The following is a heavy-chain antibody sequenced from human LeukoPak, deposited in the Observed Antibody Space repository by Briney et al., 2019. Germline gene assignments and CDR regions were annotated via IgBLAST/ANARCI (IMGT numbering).Heavy chain of an antibody. Sequence: SQTLSLTCAISGGSVSSNSASWNWIRQSPSRGLEWLGRTYYRSKWYNDYAVSVQSRITINPDTSKNQFSLQLNSVTPEDTAVYYCARSPDPKINWFDPWGQGTLVTVSS. CDR1: GGSVSSNSAS. CDR2: TYYRSKWYN. D-gene: IGHD3-10*01. V-gene: IGHV6-1*01. J-gene: IGHJ5*02. CDR3: ARSPDPKINWFDP.